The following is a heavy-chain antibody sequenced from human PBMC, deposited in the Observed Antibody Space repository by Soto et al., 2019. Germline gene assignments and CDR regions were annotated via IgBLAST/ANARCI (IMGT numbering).Heavy chain of an antibody. Sequence: GASVKVSCKASGGTFSSYAISWVRQAPGQGLEWMGGIIPIFGTANYAQKFQGRVTITADESTSTAYMELSSLRSDDTAVYYCARDRGVAPPVAGNTHYYYYMDVWGKGTTVTVSS. CDR2: IIPIFGTA. J-gene: IGHJ6*03. CDR3: ARDRGVAPPVAGNTHYYYYMDV. V-gene: IGHV1-69*13. D-gene: IGHD6-19*01. CDR1: GGTFSSYA.